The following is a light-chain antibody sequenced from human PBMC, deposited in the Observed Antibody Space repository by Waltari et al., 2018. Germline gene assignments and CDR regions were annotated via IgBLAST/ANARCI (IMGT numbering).Light chain of an antibody. J-gene: IGKJ5*01. CDR3: QQYGSSIT. Sequence: EVVLTQSPGTLSLSPGERATLSSRASQSVSSGYLDWYQQKPAQAPRLLIYGASSRATGIPDRFSGSGSGIDFNLTISRLESEDFAMYYCQQYGSSITFGQGTRLEIK. CDR2: GAS. V-gene: IGKV3-20*01. CDR1: QSVSSGY.